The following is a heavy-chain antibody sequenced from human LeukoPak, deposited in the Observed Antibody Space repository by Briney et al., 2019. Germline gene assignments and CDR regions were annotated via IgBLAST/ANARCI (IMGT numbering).Heavy chain of an antibody. Sequence: ASVKVSCKASGGTFSSYAISWVRQAPGQGLEWMGRIIPIFGTANYAQKFQGRVTITTDESTSTAYMELSSLRSEDTAVYYFAREGELRPFDYWGQGTLVTVSS. CDR1: GGTFSSYA. D-gene: IGHD1-26*01. J-gene: IGHJ4*02. CDR2: IIPIFGTA. V-gene: IGHV1-69*05. CDR3: AREGELRPFDY.